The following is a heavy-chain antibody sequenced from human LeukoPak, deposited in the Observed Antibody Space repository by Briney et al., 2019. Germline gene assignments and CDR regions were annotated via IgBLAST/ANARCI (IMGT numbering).Heavy chain of an antibody. D-gene: IGHD3-22*01. J-gene: IGHJ4*02. Sequence: VKVSCKASGGTFSSYAISWVRQAPGQGLEWMGGIIPIFGTANYAQKLQGRVTITADESTSTAYMELSGLRSEDTAVYYCARDPGYDSSGYYLYYFDYWGQGTLVTVSS. CDR2: IIPIFGTA. CDR3: ARDPGYDSSGYYLYYFDY. CDR1: GGTFSSYA. V-gene: IGHV1-69*01.